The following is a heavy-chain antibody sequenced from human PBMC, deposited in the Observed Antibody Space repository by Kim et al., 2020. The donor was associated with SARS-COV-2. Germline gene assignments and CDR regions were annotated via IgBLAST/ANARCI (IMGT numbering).Heavy chain of an antibody. J-gene: IGHJ4*02. V-gene: IGHV4-34*01. Sequence: SETLSLTCAVYGGSFSGYYWSWIRQPPGKGLEWIGEINHSGSTNYNPSLKSRVTISVDTSKNQFSLKLSSVTAADTAVYYCARSGGSYWGIDYWGQGTLVTVSS. CDR1: GGSFSGYY. D-gene: IGHD1-26*01. CDR3: ARSGGSYWGIDY. CDR2: INHSGST.